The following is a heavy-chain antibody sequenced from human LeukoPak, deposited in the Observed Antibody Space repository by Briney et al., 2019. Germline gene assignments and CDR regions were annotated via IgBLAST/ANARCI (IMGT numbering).Heavy chain of an antibody. CDR1: GGSFSGYY. CDR3: ARRLVLGYYDI. CDR2: INHSGST. D-gene: IGHD3-22*01. J-gene: IGHJ3*02. Sequence: SETLSLTCAVYGGSFSGYYWSWIRQPPGKGLEWIGEINHSGSTNYNPSLKSRVTISVDTSKNQFSLKLSSVTAADTAVYYCARRLVLGYYDIWGQGTMVTVSS. V-gene: IGHV4-34*01.